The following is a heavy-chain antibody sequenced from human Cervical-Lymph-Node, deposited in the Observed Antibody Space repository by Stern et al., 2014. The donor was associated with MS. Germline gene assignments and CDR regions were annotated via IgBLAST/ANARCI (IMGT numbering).Heavy chain of an antibody. CDR1: GFTFSNYG. CDR2: VSYDGSQK. D-gene: IGHD3-10*01. CDR3: VRGEYHLRYFDL. Sequence: VQLVESGGGVVQPGKSLRLSCAASGFTFSNYGMHWVRQAPGKGLEWVALVSYDGSQKNYADSVKGRFTISRDTSNNTLYLQMNALSPGDTAVYYCVRGEYHLRYFDLWGRGTLVTVSS. J-gene: IGHJ2*01. V-gene: IGHV3-30*03.